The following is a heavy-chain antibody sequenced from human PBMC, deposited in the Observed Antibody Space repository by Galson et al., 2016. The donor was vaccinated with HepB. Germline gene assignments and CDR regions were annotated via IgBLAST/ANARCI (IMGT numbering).Heavy chain of an antibody. CDR1: EDTLNSYY. CDR2: LNPSGNSA. CDR3: ASGFDYHSYGMDV. D-gene: IGHD4/OR15-4a*01. V-gene: IGHV1-46*02. Sequence: SVKVSCKASEDTLNSYYMHWVRQAPGDGPEWLGLLNPSGNSASYAQTFQGRVTMTRDTATRTVYMELGNRRYDDPAVYYCASGFDYHSYGMDVWGQGTTVTVSS. J-gene: IGHJ6*02.